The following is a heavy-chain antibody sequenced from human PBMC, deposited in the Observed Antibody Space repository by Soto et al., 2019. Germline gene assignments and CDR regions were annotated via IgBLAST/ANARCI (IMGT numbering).Heavy chain of an antibody. CDR2: ISVYNGNT. D-gene: IGHD6-13*01. J-gene: IGHJ6*02. CDR3: ARDPGVHSSSWSGPHYYYGMDV. V-gene: IGHV1-18*01. CDR1: GYTFTSYG. Sequence: QVQLVQSGAEVKKPGASVKVSCKASGYTFTSYGISWVRQAPGQGLEWMGWISVYNGNTNYAQKLQGRVTMTTDTYTSTGYMELRSLRSAATAVYYWARDPGVHSSSWSGPHYYYGMDVWGQGTTVTVFS.